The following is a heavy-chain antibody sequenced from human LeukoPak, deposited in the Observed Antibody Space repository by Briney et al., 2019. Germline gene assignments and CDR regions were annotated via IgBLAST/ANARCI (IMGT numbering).Heavy chain of an antibody. CDR1: GFTFSSYC. Sequence: PGGSLRLSCAASGFTFSSYCMNWVRQAPGKGLEWVSSISESSTYIYYADSVKGRFTISRDNAKNSLYLQMNSLRAEDTAVYCCARTRSCGGGFYPWDFHFWGQGTPVTVSS. CDR2: ISESSTYI. CDR3: ARTRSCGGGFYPWDFHF. V-gene: IGHV3-21*01. J-gene: IGHJ4*02. D-gene: IGHD2-21*02.